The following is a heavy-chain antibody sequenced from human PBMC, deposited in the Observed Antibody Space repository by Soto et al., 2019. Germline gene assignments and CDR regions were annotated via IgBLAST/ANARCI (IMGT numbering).Heavy chain of an antibody. CDR3: ARGATRSFYYMDV. Sequence: EVQLVESGGGLVQPGGSLRLSCAASGFTFSSYDMHWVRQATGKGLEWVSSTGAAGDTSYPGSVKGRFTISRENAKNSLDLQMNSLRAGDTAVYYWARGATRSFYYMDVWGKGTTVTVSS. J-gene: IGHJ6*03. D-gene: IGHD1-1*01. CDR1: GFTFSSYD. CDR2: TGAAGDT. V-gene: IGHV3-13*01.